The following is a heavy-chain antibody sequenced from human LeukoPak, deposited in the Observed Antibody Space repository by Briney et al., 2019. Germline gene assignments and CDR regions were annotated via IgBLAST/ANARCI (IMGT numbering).Heavy chain of an antibody. V-gene: IGHV3-43*02. D-gene: IGHD3-22*01. CDR3: AKVLGYYDSSGYYQEGGFDY. CDR2: INGDGGST. CDR1: GFTFDDYA. Sequence: PGGSLRLSCAASGFTFDDYAMHWVRQAPGKGLEWVSLINGDGGSTHYADSVKGRFTISRDNSKNSLYLQMNSLRTEDTALYYCAKVLGYYDSSGYYQEGGFDYWGQGTLVTVSS. J-gene: IGHJ4*02.